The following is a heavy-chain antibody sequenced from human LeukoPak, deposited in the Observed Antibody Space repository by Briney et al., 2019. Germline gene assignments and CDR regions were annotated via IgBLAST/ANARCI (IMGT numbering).Heavy chain of an antibody. J-gene: IGHJ4*02. CDR3: AKVGKDSSGYLYYFDY. Sequence: GGSLRLPCAASGFTFSSYAMSWVRQAPGXGLEWVSAISGSGGSTYYADSVKGRFTISRDNSKNTLYLQMNSLRAEDTAVYYCAKVGKDSSGYLYYFDYWGQGTLVTVSS. V-gene: IGHV3-23*01. CDR1: GFTFSSYA. D-gene: IGHD3-22*01. CDR2: ISGSGGST.